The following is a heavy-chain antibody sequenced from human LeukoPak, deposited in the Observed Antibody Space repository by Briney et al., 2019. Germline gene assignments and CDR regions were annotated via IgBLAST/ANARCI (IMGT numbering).Heavy chain of an antibody. D-gene: IGHD6-19*01. CDR3: TKLKGWYGDGYFDS. CDR1: GFSLSSKY. CDR2: IYSGGTT. V-gene: IGHV3-53*01. J-gene: IGHJ4*02. Sequence: PGGSLRLSCAASGFSLSSKYMSWVRQPAGKGLEWVSVIYSGGTTFYADSVKGRFTISRDNSKNTLYLQMNSLRPDDTAVYYCTKLKGWYGDGYFDSWGPGTLVTLSS.